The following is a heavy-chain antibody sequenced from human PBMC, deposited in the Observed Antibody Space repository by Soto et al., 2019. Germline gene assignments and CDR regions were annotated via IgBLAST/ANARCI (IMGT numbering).Heavy chain of an antibody. D-gene: IGHD2-21*01. CDR1: GFSSSSYV. J-gene: IGHJ5*01. CDR2: IGGGGGRT. CDR3: AKGWLDF. Sequence: EAQLLDSGGGLVQPGGSLRLSCAASGFSSSSYVMGWVRQTPGKGLEWVSGIGGGGGRTYYADSVQGRFTISRDNSKNXLYXXXXXXXXXXXXVYYCAKGWLDFWGQGTLVTVSS. V-gene: IGHV3-23*01.